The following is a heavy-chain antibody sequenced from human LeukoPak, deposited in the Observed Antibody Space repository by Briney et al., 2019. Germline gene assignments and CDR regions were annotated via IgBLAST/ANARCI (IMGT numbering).Heavy chain of an antibody. CDR1: GYTFTSYA. Sequence: ASVTVSCKASGYTFTSYAMHWVRQAPGQRLEWMGWIDAGNGNTKYSQKFQGRVTITRDTSASTAYMELSSLRSEDTAVYYCARDHGWYLDLYYFDYWGQGTLVTVSS. CDR2: IDAGNGNT. V-gene: IGHV1-3*01. CDR3: ARDHGWYLDLYYFDY. D-gene: IGHD6-19*01. J-gene: IGHJ4*02.